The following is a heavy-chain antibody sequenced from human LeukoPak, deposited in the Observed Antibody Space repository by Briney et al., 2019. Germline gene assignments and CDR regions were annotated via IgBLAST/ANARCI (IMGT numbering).Heavy chain of an antibody. J-gene: IGHJ4*02. CDR2: TFYRSKWYY. Sequence: SQTLSLTCAISGDSFSNNNAAWNWIRQSPSRGLEWLGRTFYRSKWYYDYAVSVKSRITIKSDTSKNQFSLQLTFVTPDDTVVYYCAREGRRVSGGTLSLDYWGQGTLVSVSS. CDR1: GDSFSNNNAA. CDR3: AREGRRVSGGTLSLDY. V-gene: IGHV6-1*01. D-gene: IGHD2-15*01.